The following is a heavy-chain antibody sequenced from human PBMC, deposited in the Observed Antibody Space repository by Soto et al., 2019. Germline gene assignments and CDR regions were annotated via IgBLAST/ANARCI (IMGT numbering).Heavy chain of an antibody. D-gene: IGHD2-15*01. CDR2: IKHDGSET. Sequence: PGGSLRLSCAASGFTFNTFWMSWVRQSPGKGLEWVANIKHDGSETYYVDSVKGRFTISRDNAKNSLFLQMNTLRTEDTAVYYCARDFATHCSGSTCYPYAYWGQGALVPVSS. V-gene: IGHV3-7*03. CDR3: ARDFATHCSGSTCYPYAY. J-gene: IGHJ4*02. CDR1: GFTFNTFW.